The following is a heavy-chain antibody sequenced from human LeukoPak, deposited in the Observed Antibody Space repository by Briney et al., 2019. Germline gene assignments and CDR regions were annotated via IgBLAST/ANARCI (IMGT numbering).Heavy chain of an antibody. CDR3: ATLYSSSRYYYYYGMDV. J-gene: IGHJ6*02. CDR2: IYYSGST. D-gene: IGHD6-13*01. CDR1: GGSVSSGSYY. Sequence: PSETLSLTCTVSGGSVSSGSYYWSWIRQPPGKGLEWIGYIYYSGSTSYNPSLKGRVTISVDTSKNQFSLKLSSVTAADTAVYYCATLYSSSRYYYYYGMDVWGQGTTVTVSS. V-gene: IGHV4-61*01.